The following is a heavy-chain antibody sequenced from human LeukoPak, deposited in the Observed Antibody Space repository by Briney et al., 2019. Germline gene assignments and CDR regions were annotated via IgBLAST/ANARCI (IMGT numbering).Heavy chain of an antibody. CDR2: INPNSGGT. CDR3: ARDSGSSSWEFDF. CDR1: GYTFTAYY. D-gene: IGHD6-13*01. J-gene: IGHJ4*02. Sequence: GASVKVSCKASGYTFTAYYLHWVRQAPGQGLEWMGWINPNSGGTTYAQQFQGRITMTRDTSISTAYMDLTRLTSDDTAVYYCARDSGSSSWEFDFWGQGTLVTVPS. V-gene: IGHV1-2*02.